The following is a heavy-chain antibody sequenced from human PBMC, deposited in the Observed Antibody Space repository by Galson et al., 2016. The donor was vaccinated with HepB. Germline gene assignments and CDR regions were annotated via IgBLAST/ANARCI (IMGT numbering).Heavy chain of an antibody. CDR3: ARDYSSRWFYFDY. J-gene: IGHJ4*02. Sequence: SLRLSCAASRFSLSAHWMSWVRQAPGKGLEWVSYIGSGGSTIYYADSVKGRFTVSRDNAKNSLFLQMNSLRAEDTAVYYCARDYSSRWFYFDYWGQGTLVTVSS. CDR1: RFSLSAHW. D-gene: IGHD6-13*01. V-gene: IGHV3-11*01. CDR2: IGSGGSTI.